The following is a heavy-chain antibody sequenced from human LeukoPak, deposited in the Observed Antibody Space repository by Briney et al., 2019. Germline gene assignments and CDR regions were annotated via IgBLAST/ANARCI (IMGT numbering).Heavy chain of an antibody. D-gene: IGHD5-18*01. Sequence: PGGSLRLSCAASGFTFSSYEVTWVRQAPGKGLEWVSYISYSGNNIYYADSVKGRFTNSRDNAKNSLHLQMNSLRAEDTAVYYCARVGYRAMEMDVWGPGTTVTVSS. V-gene: IGHV3-48*03. CDR2: ISYSGNNI. CDR1: GFTFSSYE. CDR3: ARVGYRAMEMDV. J-gene: IGHJ6*02.